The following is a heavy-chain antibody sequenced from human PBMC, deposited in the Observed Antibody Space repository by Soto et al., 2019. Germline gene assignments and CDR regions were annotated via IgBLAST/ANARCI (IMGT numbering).Heavy chain of an antibody. CDR3: AKDRRLYYDIPLDTGGFDP. Sequence: GGSLRLSCAASGFTFSSYGMHWVRQAPGKGLEWVAVISYDGSNKYYADSVKGRFTISRDNSKNTLHLQMNSLRAEDTAVYYCAKDRRLYYDIPLDTGGFDPWGQGTLVTVSS. J-gene: IGHJ5*02. CDR2: ISYDGSNK. CDR1: GFTFSSYG. D-gene: IGHD3-9*01. V-gene: IGHV3-30*18.